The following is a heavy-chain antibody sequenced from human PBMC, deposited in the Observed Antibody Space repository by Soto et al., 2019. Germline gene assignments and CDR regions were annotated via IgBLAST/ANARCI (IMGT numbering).Heavy chain of an antibody. V-gene: IGHV3-30-3*01. Sequence: QVQLVESGGGVVQPGRSLRLSCAASGFTVSSYAMHWVRQAPGKGLEWVAVISYDGSNKYYADSVKGRFTIPRDNSKNTLYLQMNSLRAEDTAVYYCARDREGGWLVISHDFDYWGQGTLVTVSS. CDR1: GFTVSSYA. D-gene: IGHD6-19*01. CDR3: ARDREGGWLVISHDFDY. J-gene: IGHJ4*02. CDR2: ISYDGSNK.